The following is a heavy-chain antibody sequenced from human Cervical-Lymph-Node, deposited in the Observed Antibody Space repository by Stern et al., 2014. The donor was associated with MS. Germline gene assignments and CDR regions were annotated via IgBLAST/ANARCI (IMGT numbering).Heavy chain of an antibody. D-gene: IGHD2-21*02. J-gene: IGHJ3*01. CDR3: ARITADAGNDAFDL. V-gene: IGHV3-30*12. CDR2: LYHNVGQK. CDR1: GFTFRRIG. Sequence: VHLVESGGAVVQSGKSLVLSCAASGFTFRRIGMHWVRPAPGKGLEWLGILYHNVGQKYYGDSVKCRLTTHTDNSNNTLYLHMDSLRPGDTAMYYCARITADAGNDAFDLWGQGTMVTVSS.